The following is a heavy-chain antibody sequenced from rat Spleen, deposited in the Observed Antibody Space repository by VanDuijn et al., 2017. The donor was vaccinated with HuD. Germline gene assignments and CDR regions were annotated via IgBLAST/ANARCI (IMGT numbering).Heavy chain of an antibody. Sequence: QVQLKESGPGLVQPSQTLSLTCTVAGFSLTSYNVHWVRQPPGKGLEWMGVSWNTGGTRYNSALKSRLSIRKDTSKSQVFLKVKSLKTEDTGIYYCTRGNNYYVMDAWGQGASVTVSS. V-gene: IGHV2-41*01. CDR2: SWNTGGT. CDR3: TRGNNYYVMDA. D-gene: IGHD1-10*01. CDR1: GFSLTSYN. J-gene: IGHJ4*01.